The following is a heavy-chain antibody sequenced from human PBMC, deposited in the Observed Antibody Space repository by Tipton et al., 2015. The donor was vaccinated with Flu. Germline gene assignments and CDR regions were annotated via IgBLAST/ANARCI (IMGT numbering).Heavy chain of an antibody. CDR2: IWYDGGNM. CDR3: ASIGYCSGVSCGSGRMEA. CDR1: GFILRGYA. Sequence: SLRLSCAASGFILRGYAMHWVRQAPGKGLEWVAVIWYDGGNMYYADSVKGRFTISRDNSKNTLYLQMNSLRVEDTAVYYCASIGYCSGVSCGSGRMEAWGQGATVTVSS. D-gene: IGHD2-15*01. V-gene: IGHV3-33*01. J-gene: IGHJ6*02.